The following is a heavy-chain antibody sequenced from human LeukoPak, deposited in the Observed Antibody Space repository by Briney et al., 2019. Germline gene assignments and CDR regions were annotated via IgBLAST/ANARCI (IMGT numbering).Heavy chain of an antibody. CDR3: ARNRAAAPLDC. Sequence: GWSLRLSCAASGFTFSSYGMHWVRQAPGKGLEWVAVIWYDGSNKFYADSVKGRFTISRDNSKNTLYLQMNSLRAEDTAVYYCARNRAAAPLDCWGQGPLVSVSS. V-gene: IGHV3-33*08. D-gene: IGHD6-13*01. J-gene: IGHJ4*02. CDR1: GFTFSSYG. CDR2: IWYDGSNK.